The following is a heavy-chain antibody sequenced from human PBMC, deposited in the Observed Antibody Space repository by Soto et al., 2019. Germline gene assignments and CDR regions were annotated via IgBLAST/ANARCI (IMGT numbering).Heavy chain of an antibody. CDR3: ARFTTYYYDSSGYLTPYYYYGMDV. D-gene: IGHD3-22*01. CDR1: GGTFSSYA. Sequence: SVKVSGKASGGTFSSYAISWVRQAPGQGLEWMGGIIPIFGTANYAQKFQGRVTITADESTSTAYMELSSLRSEDTAVYYCARFTTYYYDSSGYLTPYYYYGMDVWGQGTTVTVSS. CDR2: IIPIFGTA. J-gene: IGHJ6*02. V-gene: IGHV1-69*13.